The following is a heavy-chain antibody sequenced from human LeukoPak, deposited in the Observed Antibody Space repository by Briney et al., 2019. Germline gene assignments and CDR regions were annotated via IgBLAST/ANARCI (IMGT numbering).Heavy chain of an antibody. CDR2: IWYDGSNK. CDR3: AKYDNSGRSGGY. V-gene: IGHV3-33*07. J-gene: IGHJ4*02. D-gene: IGHD3-22*01. Sequence: PGGSLRLSCAASGFTFCKYGMCCVRQAPGKGLEWVADIWYDGSNKYYADSVKGRFTISRDNSRNTLYLQMNSLRAEDTAMYYCAKYDNSGRSGGYWGQGTLVTVSS. CDR1: GFTFCKYG.